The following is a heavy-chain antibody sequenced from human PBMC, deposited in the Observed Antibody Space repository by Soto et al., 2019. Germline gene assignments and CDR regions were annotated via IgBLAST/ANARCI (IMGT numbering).Heavy chain of an antibody. J-gene: IGHJ6*02. D-gene: IGHD6-19*01. V-gene: IGHV4-59*01. Sequence: SETLSLTCTVSGGSISSYYWSWIRQPPGKGLEWIGYIYYSGSTNYNPSLKSRVTISVDTSKNQFSLKLSSVTAADTAVYYCARWLGGAVAGTNDDYYYYYGMDVWGQGTTVTVSS. CDR3: ARWLGGAVAGTNDDYYYYYGMDV. CDR1: GGSISSYY. CDR2: IYYSGST.